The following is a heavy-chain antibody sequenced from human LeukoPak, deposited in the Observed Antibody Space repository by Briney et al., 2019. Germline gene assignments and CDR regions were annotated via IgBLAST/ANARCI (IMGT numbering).Heavy chain of an antibody. Sequence: GGSLRLSCAATGFTFSSYGMHWVRQAPGKGLEWVAVISYDGSNKYYADSVKGRFTISRDNSKNTLYLQMNSLRAEDTAVYYCALGGGYYYGAVDYLGQGTLVTVSS. CDR2: ISYDGSNK. J-gene: IGHJ4*02. CDR1: GFTFSSYG. CDR3: ALGGGYYYGAVDY. D-gene: IGHD3-10*01. V-gene: IGHV3-30*03.